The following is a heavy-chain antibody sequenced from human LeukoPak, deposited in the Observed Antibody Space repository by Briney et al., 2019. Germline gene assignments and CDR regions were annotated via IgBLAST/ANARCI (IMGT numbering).Heavy chain of an antibody. Sequence: GGSLRLSCAASGFTFSSYAMSWVRQAPGKGLEWVSAISGSIGSTYYADSVKGRFTISRDNSKNTLYLEMNSLRAEDTALYYCAKDVRSGWLQAFDLWGRGTLATVSS. D-gene: IGHD5-12*01. J-gene: IGHJ2*01. V-gene: IGHV3-23*01. CDR2: ISGSIGST. CDR1: GFTFSSYA. CDR3: AKDVRSGWLQAFDL.